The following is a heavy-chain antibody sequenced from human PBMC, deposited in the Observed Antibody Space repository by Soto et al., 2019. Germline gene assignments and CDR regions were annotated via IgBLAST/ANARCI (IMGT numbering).Heavy chain of an antibody. CDR2: INGGNGHT. J-gene: IGHJ2*01. V-gene: IGHV1-3*01. D-gene: IGHD6-19*01. Sequence: QVQLVQSGAEVQKPGASVKASCKASGYTFINYGMHWVRQAPGQRLEWMGWINGGNGHTKYSQKFQGRVTITRDTSASTVYRELGRLRSEDTAGYYCARSGYSSGWYHWYFDFWGRGTLVTVSS. CDR3: ARSGYSSGWYHWYFDF. CDR1: GYTFINYG.